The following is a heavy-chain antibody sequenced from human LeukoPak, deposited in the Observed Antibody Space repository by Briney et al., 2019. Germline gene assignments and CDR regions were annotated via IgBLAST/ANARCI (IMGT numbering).Heavy chain of an antibody. V-gene: IGHV3-7*01. J-gene: IGHJ4*02. D-gene: IGHD2-15*01. CDR3: ARDSLRYCSGDSCYYNY. CDR1: RFTFSTYW. Sequence: GGSLRLSCAASRFTFSTYWMSWVRHSPGKGLEWVANIKHDGSEKYYVDSVKGRFTISRDNAKNSLYLQMNSLRAEDTAVYSCARDSLRYCSGDSCYYNYWGQGTLVTVSS. CDR2: IKHDGSEK.